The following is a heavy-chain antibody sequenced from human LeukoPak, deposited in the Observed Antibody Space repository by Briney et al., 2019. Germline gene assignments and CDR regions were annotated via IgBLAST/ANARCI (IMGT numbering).Heavy chain of an antibody. CDR3: AKDREVDYYDSSGFFFDY. V-gene: IGHV3-23*01. J-gene: IGHJ4*02. Sequence: GGSLRLSCAASGFTFSSYAMSWVRQAPGKGLEWVSAISGSGDSTYYADSVKGRFTISRDNSKNTLYLQMNSLRAEDTAVYYCAKDREVDYYDSSGFFFDYWGQGTLVTVSS. D-gene: IGHD3-22*01. CDR1: GFTFSSYA. CDR2: ISGSGDST.